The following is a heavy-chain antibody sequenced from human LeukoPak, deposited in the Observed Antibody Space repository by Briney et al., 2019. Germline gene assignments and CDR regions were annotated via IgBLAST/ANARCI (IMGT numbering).Heavy chain of an antibody. CDR1: GGSISSNY. D-gene: IGHD3-10*01. J-gene: IGHJ4*02. V-gene: IGHV4-59*12. Sequence: SETLSLTCSVSGGSISSNYWSWIRRPPGKGLEWIGFRYYSGSTNYNPSLKSRVTISVDTPKNQISLTLTSVTAADTAVYYCAREGLGARDYWGQGTLVTVSS. CDR3: AREGLGARDY. CDR2: RYYSGST.